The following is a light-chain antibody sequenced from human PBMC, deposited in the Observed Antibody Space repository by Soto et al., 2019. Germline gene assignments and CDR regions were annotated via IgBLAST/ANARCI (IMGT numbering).Light chain of an antibody. V-gene: IGLV2-14*01. Sequence: QSVLTQPASVSGSPGQSITISCTGTSSDVGGYKYASWYQQHPDKAPKLIIFEVSNRPSGISSRFSGSKSGNTASLTISGLQAEDEADYYCASYTSSSTSVIFGRGTKLTV. J-gene: IGLJ2*01. CDR1: SSDVGGYKY. CDR2: EVS. CDR3: ASYTSSSTSVI.